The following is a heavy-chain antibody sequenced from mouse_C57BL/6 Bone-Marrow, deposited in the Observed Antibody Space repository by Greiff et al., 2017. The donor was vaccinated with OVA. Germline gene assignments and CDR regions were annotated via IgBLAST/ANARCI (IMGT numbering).Heavy chain of an antibody. D-gene: IGHD1-1*01. Sequence: QVQLQQSGAELARPGASVKLSCKASGYTFTSYGISWVKQRTGQGLEWIGEIYPRSGNTYYNEKFKGKATLTADKSSRTAYMELSSLTAADAAVYFCATRDSGSSYWYFDVWGTGTTVTVSS. CDR1: GYTFTSYG. J-gene: IGHJ1*03. CDR3: ATRDSGSSYWYFDV. CDR2: IYPRSGNT. V-gene: IGHV1-81*01.